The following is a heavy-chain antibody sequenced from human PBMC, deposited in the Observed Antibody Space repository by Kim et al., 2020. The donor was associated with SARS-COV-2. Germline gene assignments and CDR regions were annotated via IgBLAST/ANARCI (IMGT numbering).Heavy chain of an antibody. D-gene: IGHD1-26*01. V-gene: IGHV4-61*03. CDR3: ASDFLRSCSYHGPYDY. J-gene: IGHJ4*01. Sequence: SETLSLTCTVSGGSVSSDSYYWIWLRQPTGMGLEWIGYFYYSANTNYNPSRKSRVTISVDTYKNHFSLKLISVTAADTAEYYCASDFLRSCSYHGPYDY. CDR2: FYYSANT. CDR1: GGSVSSDSYY.